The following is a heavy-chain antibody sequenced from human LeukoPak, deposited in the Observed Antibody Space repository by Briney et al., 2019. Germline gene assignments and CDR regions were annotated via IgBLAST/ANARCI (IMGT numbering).Heavy chain of an antibody. Sequence: GGSLRLSCAASRFTFSSYAMCWVRQAPGKGLEWVSSISSNSRYIYYADSMRCRFTISRDNAKNSLYLQMNSLKPEDTAVYYCARVAEAAAFDSWGQGTLVTVSS. D-gene: IGHD6-13*01. V-gene: IGHV3-21*06. CDR3: ARVAEAAAFDS. CDR1: RFTFSSYA. J-gene: IGHJ4*02. CDR2: ISSNSRYI.